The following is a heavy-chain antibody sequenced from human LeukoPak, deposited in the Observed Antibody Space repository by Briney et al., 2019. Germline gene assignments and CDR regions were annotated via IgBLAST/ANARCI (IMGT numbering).Heavy chain of an antibody. Sequence: SETLSLTCNVSGGSISSTSYYWSWIRQPPGKGLVWIGEINHSGSTNYNPSLKSRVTISVDTSKNQFSLKLSSVTAADTAVYYCASTSYGDDFDYWGQGTLVTVSS. CDR1: GGSISSTSYY. V-gene: IGHV4-39*07. D-gene: IGHD4-17*01. CDR2: INHSGST. J-gene: IGHJ4*02. CDR3: ASTSYGDDFDY.